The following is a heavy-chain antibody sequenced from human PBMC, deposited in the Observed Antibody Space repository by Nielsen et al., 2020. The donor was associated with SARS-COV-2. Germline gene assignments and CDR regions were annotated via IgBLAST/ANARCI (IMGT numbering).Heavy chain of an antibody. CDR2: INPSGSGT. D-gene: IGHD3-3*01. CDR3: AGGADFWSGTQKYYMDV. CDR1: GFTFSSTW. V-gene: IGHV3-74*01. Sequence: GGSLRLSCSASGFTFSSTWLDWVRQAPGQGLVWVSRINPSGSGTAYPDSVKGRFAVSRDNAGNTVVLQIHSLRVEDTAVYYCAGGADFWSGTQKYYMDVWGKGTTVTVSS. J-gene: IGHJ6*03.